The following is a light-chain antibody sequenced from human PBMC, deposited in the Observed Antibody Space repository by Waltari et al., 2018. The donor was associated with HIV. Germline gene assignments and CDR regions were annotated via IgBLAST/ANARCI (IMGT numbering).Light chain of an antibody. J-gene: IGKJ1*01. V-gene: IGKV3-15*01. CDR2: GAS. CDR3: QQYNNWPQWT. Sequence: EIVMTQSPGTLSVSPGERATLSCRASQSVSSKLAWYQQKPGQAPRLLIYGASTRATGIPGRFSGSGSGTEFTLTISSLQSEDSAVYYCQQYNNWPQWTFGQGTKVEIK. CDR1: QSVSSK.